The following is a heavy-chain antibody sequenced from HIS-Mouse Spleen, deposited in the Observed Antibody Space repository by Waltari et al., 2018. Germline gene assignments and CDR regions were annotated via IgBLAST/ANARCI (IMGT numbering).Heavy chain of an antibody. CDR1: GGSISSSSYY. D-gene: IGHD6-13*01. V-gene: IGHV4-39*07. CDR2: IYYSGST. Sequence: QLQLQESGPGLVKPSETLSLTCTVPGGSISSSSYYWGWIRQPPGQGLEWIGSIYYSGSTYYNPSLKSRVTISVDTSKNQFSLKPSSVTAADTAVYYCAREIPYSSSWYDWYFDLWGRGTLVTVSS. J-gene: IGHJ2*01. CDR3: AREIPYSSSWYDWYFDL.